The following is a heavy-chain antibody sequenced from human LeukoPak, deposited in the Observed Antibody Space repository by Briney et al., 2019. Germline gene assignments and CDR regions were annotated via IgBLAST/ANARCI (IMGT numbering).Heavy chain of an antibody. D-gene: IGHD3-3*01. CDR1: GFTFSSYA. CDR3: AKGSKEVLFTRDHYMDV. V-gene: IGHV3-30*02. Sequence: GGSLRLSCAASGFTFSSYAMHWVRQAPGKGLEGVTVIRYDGSNKYYADSVKGRFSIARDNSKNTLYLQMNSLRAEDTAVYYCAKGSKEVLFTRDHYMDVWGKGTTVTISS. J-gene: IGHJ6*03. CDR2: IRYDGSNK.